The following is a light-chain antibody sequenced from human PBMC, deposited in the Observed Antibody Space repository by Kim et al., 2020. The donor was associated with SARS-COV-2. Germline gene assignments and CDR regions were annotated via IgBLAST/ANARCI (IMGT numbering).Light chain of an antibody. CDR1: SLRSYY. J-gene: IGLJ2*01. CDR3: NSRDSSDNVV. CDR2: GKN. Sequence: SSELTQDPAVSVALGQTVRITCQGDSLRSYYATWYQQKPGQAPIIVIYGKNIRPSGIPERFSGSSSGNTASLTITGTQAGDEADYYCNSRDSSDNVVFGGGTQLTVL. V-gene: IGLV3-19*01.